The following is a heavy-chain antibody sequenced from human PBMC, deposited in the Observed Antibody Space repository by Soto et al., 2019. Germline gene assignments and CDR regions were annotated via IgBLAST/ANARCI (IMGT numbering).Heavy chain of an antibody. CDR3: ARDSNSPARFGY. V-gene: IGHV3-66*01. CDR1: GFSVSSSY. CDR2: IHSGGTT. Sequence: EVQLVESGGGLVQPGGSLRLSCAGSGFSVSSSYLGWVRQAPGKGLEWISAIHSGGTTYDADSVKGRFTTSRDTSKNTAYLQMNSLRVGDTAVYYCARDSNSPARFGYWGQGSLVIVSS. J-gene: IGHJ4*02.